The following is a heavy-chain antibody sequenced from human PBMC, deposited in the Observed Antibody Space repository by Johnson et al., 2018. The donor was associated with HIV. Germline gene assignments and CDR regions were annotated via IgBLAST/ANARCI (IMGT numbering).Heavy chain of an antibody. V-gene: IGHV3-66*02. CDR1: RFTFNRYA. CDR3: ASPRAVAGGGAFDI. D-gene: IGHD6-19*01. J-gene: IGHJ3*02. CDR2: IYSGGST. Sequence: VQLVESGGGLAQPGGSLRLSCAASRFTFNRYAMSWVSQAPVKGLEWVSIIYSGGSTYYADSVKGRFTISRDNSKNTLYLQMNSLRAEDTAVYYCASPRAVAGGGAFDIWGQGTMVTVSS.